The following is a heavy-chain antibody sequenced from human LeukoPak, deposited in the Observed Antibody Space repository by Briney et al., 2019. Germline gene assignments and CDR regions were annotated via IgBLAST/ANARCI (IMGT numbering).Heavy chain of an antibody. CDR3: ARGPQKPAAGNNWFDP. V-gene: IGHV3-33*01. D-gene: IGHD6-13*01. Sequence: PGGSLRLSCAASGFTFSSYGMHWVRQAPGKGLEWVAVIWYDGSNKYYADSVKGRFTISRDNSKNTLYLQMNSLRAEDTAVYYCARGPQKPAAGNNWFDPWGQGTLVTVSS. CDR1: GFTFSSYG. J-gene: IGHJ5*02. CDR2: IWYDGSNK.